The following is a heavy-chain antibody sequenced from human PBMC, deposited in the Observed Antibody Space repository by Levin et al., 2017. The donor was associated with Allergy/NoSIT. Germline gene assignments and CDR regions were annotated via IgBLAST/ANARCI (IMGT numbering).Heavy chain of an antibody. CDR2: ISYDGSNK. V-gene: IGHV3-30*18. Sequence: PGGSLRLSCAASGFTFSSYGMHWVRQAPGKGLEWVAVISYDGSNKYYADSVKGRFTISRDNSKNTLYLQMNSLRAEDTAVYYCAKDLDFGVAYGMDVWGQGTTVTVSS. D-gene: IGHD3-3*01. CDR3: AKDLDFGVAYGMDV. J-gene: IGHJ6*02. CDR1: GFTFSSYG.